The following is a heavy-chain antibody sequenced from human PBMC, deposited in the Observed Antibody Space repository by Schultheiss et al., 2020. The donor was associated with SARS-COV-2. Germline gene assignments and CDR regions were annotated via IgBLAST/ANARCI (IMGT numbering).Heavy chain of an antibody. D-gene: IGHD5/OR15-5a*01. CDR2: INHSGST. CDR1: GGSISSYY. CDR3: ARGLYEDSIYYYYGMDV. Sequence: SQTLSLTCTVSGGSISSYYWSWIRQPPGKGLEWIGEINHSGSTNYNPSLESRVTISVDTSKSQFSLNVSSVTAADTAVYYCARGLYEDSIYYYYGMDVWGQGTTVTVSS. J-gene: IGHJ6*02. V-gene: IGHV4-34*01.